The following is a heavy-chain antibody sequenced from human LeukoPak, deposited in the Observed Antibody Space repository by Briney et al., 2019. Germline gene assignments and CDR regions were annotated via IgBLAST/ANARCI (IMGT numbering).Heavy chain of an antibody. CDR1: GGSISSGGYY. V-gene: IGHV4-31*03. D-gene: IGHD2-2*01. CDR3: ARVIVVVPAANYYFDY. Sequence: PSETLSLTCTVSGGSISSGGYYWRWIRQHPGKGLEWIGYIYYSGSTYYNPSLKSRVTISVDTSKNQFSLKLSSVTAADTAVYYCARVIVVVPAANYYFDYWGQGTLVTVSS. J-gene: IGHJ4*02. CDR2: IYYSGST.